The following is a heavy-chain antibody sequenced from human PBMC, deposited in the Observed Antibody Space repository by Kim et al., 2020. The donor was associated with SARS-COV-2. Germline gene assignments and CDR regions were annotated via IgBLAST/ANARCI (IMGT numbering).Heavy chain of an antibody. Sequence: TNYAQKLQGRVTMTTDTSTSTAYMELRSLRSDDTAVYYCARGWIAAAGDYWGQGTLVTVSS. D-gene: IGHD6-13*01. CDR3: ARGWIAAAGDY. V-gene: IGHV1-18*01. CDR2: T. J-gene: IGHJ4*02.